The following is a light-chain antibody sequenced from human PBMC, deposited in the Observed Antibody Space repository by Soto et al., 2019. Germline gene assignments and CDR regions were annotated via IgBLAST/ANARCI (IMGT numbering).Light chain of an antibody. J-gene: IGLJ1*01. CDR1: SSKIGAGYD. V-gene: IGLV1-40*01. Sequence: QSVLTQPPSVSGAPGQRVTISCTGRSSKIGAGYDVHWYQQLPGTAPKLLIYGNSNRPSGVPDRFSGSKSGTSASLAITGLQAEDEADYYCQSYDSSLSVNYVFGTGTKVTVL. CDR3: QSYDSSLSVNYV. CDR2: GNS.